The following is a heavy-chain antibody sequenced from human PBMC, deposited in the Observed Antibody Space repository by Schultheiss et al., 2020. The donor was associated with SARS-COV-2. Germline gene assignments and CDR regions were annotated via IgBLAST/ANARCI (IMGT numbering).Heavy chain of an antibody. D-gene: IGHD3-3*01. CDR3: AKSIKGNYDFWSGYYEGDWFDP. J-gene: IGHJ5*02. Sequence: GGSLRLSCAASGFTFSSYAMSWVRQAPGKGLEWVSAISGSGGSTYYADSVKGRFTISRDNSKNTLYLQMNSLRAEDTAVYYCAKSIKGNYDFWSGYYEGDWFDPWGQGTLVTVSS. CDR1: GFTFSSYA. CDR2: ISGSGGST. V-gene: IGHV3-23*01.